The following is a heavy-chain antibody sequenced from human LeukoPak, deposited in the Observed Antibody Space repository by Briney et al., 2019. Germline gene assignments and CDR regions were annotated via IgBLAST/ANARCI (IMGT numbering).Heavy chain of an antibody. CDR1: GFIVSSNY. J-gene: IGHJ6*03. V-gene: IGHV3-53*01. CDR2: IYSGGST. Sequence: PAGSLRLSCAASGFIVSSNYMSWVRQAPGKGLEWVSVIYSGGSTYYADSVKGRFTISRDNSKNTLYLQMNSLRAEDTTVYYCAREVRADYYIDVSGKGTTVTVSS. D-gene: IGHD3-10*01. CDR3: AREVRADYYIDV.